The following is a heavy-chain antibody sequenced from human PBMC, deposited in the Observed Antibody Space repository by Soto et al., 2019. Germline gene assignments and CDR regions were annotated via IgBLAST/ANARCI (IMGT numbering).Heavy chain of an antibody. Sequence: QVQLVQSGAEVKKPGSSAKVSCKASGGTFSSYAISWVRQAPGQGLEWMGGIIPIFGTANYAQKFQGRVTITADKSTSTAYMELSSLRSEDTAVYYCANPGGSSSIVDYYGTDVWGQGTTVTVSS. CDR3: ANPGGSSSIVDYYGTDV. CDR1: GGTFSSYA. V-gene: IGHV1-69*06. D-gene: IGHD6-6*01. CDR2: IIPIFGTA. J-gene: IGHJ6*02.